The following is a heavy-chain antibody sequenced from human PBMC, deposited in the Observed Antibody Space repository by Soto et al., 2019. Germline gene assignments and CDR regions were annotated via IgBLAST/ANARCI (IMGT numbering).Heavy chain of an antibody. Sequence: EVQLVESGGGLVQPGGSLRLSCVASGFTFSNYWMSWVRQAPGKGLEWVGTIKLDGTEKKYVDSVKDRFTISRDNAENSVYLQMNSLRADDTALYYCARDSGYGSGNSVNHYLDYWGQGTLVTVSS. J-gene: IGHJ4*02. D-gene: IGHD3-10*01. CDR1: GFTFSNYW. V-gene: IGHV3-7*01. CDR3: ARDSGYGSGNSVNHYLDY. CDR2: IKLDGTEK.